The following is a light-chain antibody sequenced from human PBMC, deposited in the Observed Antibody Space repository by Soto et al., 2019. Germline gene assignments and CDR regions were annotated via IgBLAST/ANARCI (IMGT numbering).Light chain of an antibody. V-gene: IGKV1-12*01. J-gene: IGKJ4*01. Sequence: DIQMTQSPSSVSASVGDRVTITCRASQDINSWLTWYQQKPGKAPKVLLYIASRLQPGVPSRFIGRGSGTDFILTISNLQPADFATYFCQQSKRFPHTFGRGTKVQIK. CDR2: IAS. CDR1: QDINSW. CDR3: QQSKRFPHT.